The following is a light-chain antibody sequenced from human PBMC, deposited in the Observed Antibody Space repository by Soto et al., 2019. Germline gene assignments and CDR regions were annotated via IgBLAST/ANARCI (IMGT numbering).Light chain of an antibody. J-gene: IGKJ3*01. CDR1: QNXLHSNGXXY. CDR2: LGS. CDR3: XQALQVPFT. Sequence: DIVMTQSPLSLPVTPGEPASISCRSSQNXLHSNGXXYLEWYLQKPGHSPQLLIYLGSTRASGVPDRFSGSGSGTDFTLRINTVEAEDVGVYYCXQALQVPFTFGPGTKVDIK. V-gene: IGKV2-28*01.